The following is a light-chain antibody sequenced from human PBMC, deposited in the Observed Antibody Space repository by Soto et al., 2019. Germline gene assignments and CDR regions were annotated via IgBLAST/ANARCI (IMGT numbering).Light chain of an antibody. CDR2: GKS. CDR3: LQYNDWPYT. V-gene: IGKV3-15*01. J-gene: IGKJ2*01. Sequence: EIVVTQSPATLSVSPGDRATLSCRASQNVGINLAWYQQKPGQAPRLLIYGKSTRATGIPARFSGIGSGTEFTLAISSLQSEDFALYYGLQYNDWPYTFGQGTKLEIK. CDR1: QNVGIN.